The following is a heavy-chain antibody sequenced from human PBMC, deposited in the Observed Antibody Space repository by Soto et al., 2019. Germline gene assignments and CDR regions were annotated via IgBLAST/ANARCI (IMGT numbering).Heavy chain of an antibody. Sequence: GPSLKISCKGSGYSSTSYWIGWVRQMPGKGLEWMGIIYPGDSDTRYSPSFQGQVTISADKSISTAYLQWSSLKASDTAMYYCARIPGRGESHGHVAYWGQGTLVTV. V-gene: IGHV5-51*01. CDR1: GYSSTSYW. J-gene: IGHJ4*02. D-gene: IGHD5-18*01. CDR2: IYPGDSDT. CDR3: ARIPGRGESHGHVAY.